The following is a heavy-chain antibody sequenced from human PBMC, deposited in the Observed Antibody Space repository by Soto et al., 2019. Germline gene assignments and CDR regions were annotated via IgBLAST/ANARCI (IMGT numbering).Heavy chain of an antibody. CDR2: IIPMLDIT. V-gene: IGHV1-69*02. D-gene: IGHD2-21*02. CDR1: GGTFSNHI. CDR3: ARSIVVVTALDY. J-gene: IGHJ4*02. Sequence: SVKVSCKASGGTFSNHIITWVRQAPGQGPEWMGRIIPMLDITNYAQKFQGRVTITADKSTTTAYMEVSSLRPEDTAVYYCARSIVVVTALDYWGQGTLVTVSS.